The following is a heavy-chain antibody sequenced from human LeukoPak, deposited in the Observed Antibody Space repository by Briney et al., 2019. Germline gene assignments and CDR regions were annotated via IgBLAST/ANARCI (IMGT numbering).Heavy chain of an antibody. CDR1: QFTLSHYG. Sequence: GRSLTLSCVASQFTLSHYGMHWVRQAPGKGLEWVAVIWSDGTNQYYADSVKGRFTISRDNSHNTVYLQMNSLRAEDTAVYFCAKDAQRGFDYSNSLENWGQGTLVTVSS. J-gene: IGHJ4*02. D-gene: IGHD4-11*01. CDR2: IWSDGTNQ. V-gene: IGHV3-33*06. CDR3: AKDAQRGFDYSNSLEN.